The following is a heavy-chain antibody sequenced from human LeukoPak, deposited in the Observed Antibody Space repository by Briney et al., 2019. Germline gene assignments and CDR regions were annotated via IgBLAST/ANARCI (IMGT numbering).Heavy chain of an antibody. CDR2: IIPIFGTA. CDR3: AREAEDDFWSGYWEF. CDR1: GGTFISYA. J-gene: IGHJ4*02. Sequence: SVKVSCKASGGTFISYAISWVRQAPGQGLEWMGRIIPIFGTANYAQKFQGRVTITTDESTSTAYMELSSLRSEDTAVYYCAREAEDDFWSGYWEFWGQGTLVTVSS. D-gene: IGHD3-3*01. V-gene: IGHV1-69*05.